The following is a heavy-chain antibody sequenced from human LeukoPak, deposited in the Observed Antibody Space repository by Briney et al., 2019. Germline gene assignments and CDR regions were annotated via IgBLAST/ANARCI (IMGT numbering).Heavy chain of an antibody. Sequence: GGSLRLSCAASGFTFSSYAMSWVRQAPGKGLEWVSAISGGSTYYADSVKGRFTISRDNSKNTLYLQMNSLRAEDTALYHCARASYYYGSGSYLNWFDPWGQGTLVTVSS. V-gene: IGHV3-23*01. J-gene: IGHJ5*02. D-gene: IGHD3-10*01. CDR1: GFTFSSYA. CDR2: ISGGST. CDR3: ARASYYYGSGSYLNWFDP.